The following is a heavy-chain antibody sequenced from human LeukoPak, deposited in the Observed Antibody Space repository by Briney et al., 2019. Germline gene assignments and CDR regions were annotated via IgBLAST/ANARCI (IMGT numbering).Heavy chain of an antibody. J-gene: IGHJ4*02. CDR2: IIPILGIA. V-gene: IGHV1-69*04. CDR3: ARAPTGPGTPLDY. Sequence: SVKVSCKASVGTFSSYAISWVRQAPGQGLEWMGRIIPILGIANYAQKFQGRVTITADKSTSTAYMELSSLRSEDTAVYYCARAPTGPGTPLDYWGQGTLVTVSS. D-gene: IGHD3-10*01. CDR1: VGTFSSYA.